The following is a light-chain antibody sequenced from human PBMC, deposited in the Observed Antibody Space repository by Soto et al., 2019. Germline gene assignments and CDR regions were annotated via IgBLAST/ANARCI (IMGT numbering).Light chain of an antibody. CDR3: QTWGTGIQVI. Sequence: QSVLTQSPSASASLGASVKLTCTLSSGHSTYAIAWHQQQPDKGPRYLMKLNSDGSHSKGDGIPDRFSGSSSGAERYLTISSLQSEDEADYYCQTWGTGIQVIFGGGTKVTVL. J-gene: IGLJ2*01. CDR1: SGHSTYA. V-gene: IGLV4-69*01. CDR2: LNSDGSH.